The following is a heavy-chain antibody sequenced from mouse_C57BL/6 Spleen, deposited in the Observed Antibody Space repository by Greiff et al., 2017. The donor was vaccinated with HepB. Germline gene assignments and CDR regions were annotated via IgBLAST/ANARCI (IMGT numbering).Heavy chain of an antibody. CDR1: GYTFTSYW. D-gene: IGHD2-3*01. J-gene: IGHJ4*01. V-gene: IGHV1-55*01. Sequence: QVPLQQPGAELVKPGASVKLSCKASGYTFTSYWITWVKPRPGQGLEWIGDIYPGSGSTNYNEKFKSKATLTVDTSSSTAYMQRSSLTSEDSAVYYCARSYDGYYDYYAMDYWGQGTSVTVSS. CDR2: IYPGSGST. CDR3: ARSYDGYYDYYAMDY.